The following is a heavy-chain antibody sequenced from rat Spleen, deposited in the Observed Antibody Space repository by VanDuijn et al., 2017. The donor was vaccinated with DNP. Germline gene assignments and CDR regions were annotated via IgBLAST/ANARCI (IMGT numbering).Heavy chain of an antibody. D-gene: IGHD1-9*01. CDR2: ISYSGTT. Sequence: EVQLQESGPGLVKPSQSLSLTCSVTGYSITRNYWGWIRKLPGNKMEWIGYISYSGTTSYHPSLKSRISITRDTSKNQFFLQLNSVTTEDTATYYCARNYGYNSLYAMDAWGQGTSVTVSS. V-gene: IGHV3-1*01. J-gene: IGHJ4*01. CDR3: ARNYGYNSLYAMDA. CDR1: GYSITRNY.